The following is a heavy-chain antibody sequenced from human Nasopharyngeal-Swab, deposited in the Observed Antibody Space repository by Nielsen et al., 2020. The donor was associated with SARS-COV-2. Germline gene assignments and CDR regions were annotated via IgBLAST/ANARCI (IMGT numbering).Heavy chain of an antibody. CDR3: TTVEFCYDSSGYYSPHWYFDL. CDR2: TTSKTDGGTT. J-gene: IGHJ2*01. CDR1: GFTFSNAW. V-gene: IGHV3-15*01. Sequence: GESLQISCAASGFTFSNAWMSWVSQAPGKGLEWVGRTTSKTDGGTTDYAAPVKGRFTISRDDSKNTLYLQMNSLKTEDTAVYYCTTVEFCYDSSGYYSPHWYFDLWGRGTLVTVSS. D-gene: IGHD3-22*01.